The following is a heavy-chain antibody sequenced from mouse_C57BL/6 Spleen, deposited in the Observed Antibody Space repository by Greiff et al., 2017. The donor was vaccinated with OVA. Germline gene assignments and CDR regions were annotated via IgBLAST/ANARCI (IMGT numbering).Heavy chain of an antibody. V-gene: IGHV1-69*01. CDR2: IDPSDSYT. Sequence: QVQLQQPGAELVMPGASVKLSCKASGYTFTSYWMHWVKQRPGQGLEWIGEIDPSDSYTNYNQKFKGKSTLTVDKSSSTAYMQLSSLTSEDSAVYYCARKEGFSFAYWGQGTLVTVSA. CDR3: ARKEGFSFAY. CDR1: GYTFTSYW. J-gene: IGHJ3*01.